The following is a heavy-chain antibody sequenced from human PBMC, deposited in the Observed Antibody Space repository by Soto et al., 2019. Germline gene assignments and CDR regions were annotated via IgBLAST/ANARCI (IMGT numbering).Heavy chain of an antibody. CDR1: GGSISSGGYY. CDR2: IYYSGST. D-gene: IGHD3-9*01. Sequence: SETLSLTCTVSGGSISSGGYYWSWIRQHPGKGLEWIGYIYYSGSTYYNPSLKSRVTISVDTSKNQFSLKLSSVTAADTAVYYCAGYDILTGVSYKDYWGQGTLVTVSS. J-gene: IGHJ4*02. CDR3: AGYDILTGVSYKDY. V-gene: IGHV4-31*03.